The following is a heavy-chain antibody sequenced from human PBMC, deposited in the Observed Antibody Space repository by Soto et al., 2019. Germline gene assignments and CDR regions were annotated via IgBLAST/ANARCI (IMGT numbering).Heavy chain of an antibody. CDR3: ARGVDIVATPPLHSYYFDY. V-gene: IGHV4-34*01. CDR1: GGSFSGYY. Sequence: QVQLQQWGAGLLKPSETLSLTCAVYGGSFSGYYWSWIRQPPGKGLEWIGEINHSGSTNYNPSLKSRVTISVDTSKNQFSLKLSSVTAADPAVYYCARGVDIVATPPLHSYYFDYWGQGTLVTVSS. D-gene: IGHD5-12*01. CDR2: INHSGST. J-gene: IGHJ4*02.